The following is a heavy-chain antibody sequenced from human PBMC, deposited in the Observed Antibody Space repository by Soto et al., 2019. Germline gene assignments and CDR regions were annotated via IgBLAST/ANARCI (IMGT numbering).Heavy chain of an antibody. Sequence: SETLSLTCTVSGGSISSYYWSWIRQPPGKGLEWIGYIYYTGSTNYNPSLKSRVTISVDTSKKQFSLKLSSVTAADTAVYYCAAGGGLPRYYWGQGTLVTVSS. V-gene: IGHV4-59*12. CDR2: IYYTGST. D-gene: IGHD5-12*01. J-gene: IGHJ4*02. CDR3: AAGGGLPRYY. CDR1: GGSISSYY.